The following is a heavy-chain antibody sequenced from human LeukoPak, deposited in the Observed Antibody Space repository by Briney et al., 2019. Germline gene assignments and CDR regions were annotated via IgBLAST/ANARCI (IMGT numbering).Heavy chain of an antibody. V-gene: IGHV1-46*01. Sequence: GASVKVSCKASGYTFTSYYMHWVRQAPGQGLEWMGIINPSGGSTSYAQKFQGRVTMTRDMSTSTVYMELSSLRSEDTAVYYCARDVGGRYELTVLDYWGQGTLVTVSS. CDR3: ARDVGGRYELTVLDY. CDR1: GYTFTSYY. CDR2: INPSGGST. J-gene: IGHJ4*02. D-gene: IGHD1-26*01.